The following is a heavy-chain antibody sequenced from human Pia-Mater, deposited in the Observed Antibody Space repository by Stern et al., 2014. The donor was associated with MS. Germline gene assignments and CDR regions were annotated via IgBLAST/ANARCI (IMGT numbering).Heavy chain of an antibody. Sequence: QVQLVESGAEVKRPGTSVTVSCQASGYTFTSYGLNWVRQAPGQGLEWMGGISTYNGDTNYAQSFQGRVTFSTDTSTSKAYMELRNLRSDDTALYYCARDLGPRWQQFHCFDYWGQGTLVSVYS. J-gene: IGHJ4*02. CDR2: ISTYNGDT. CDR1: GYTFTSYG. V-gene: IGHV1-18*04. CDR3: ARDLGPRWQQFHCFDY. D-gene: IGHD6-13*01.